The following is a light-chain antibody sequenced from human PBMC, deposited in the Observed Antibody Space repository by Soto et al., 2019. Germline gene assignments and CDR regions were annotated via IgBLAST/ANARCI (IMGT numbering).Light chain of an antibody. CDR2: DAS. Sequence: DIQMTQSPSSLSASVGDRVTITCQASQGIRNYLNWYQQKPGSPPKLLIFDASNLDTGVPSRFRGSGSGTDFTFSISDLQPEDFATYYCLQYESLPYAFGQWTSLEI. V-gene: IGKV1-33*01. J-gene: IGKJ2*01. CDR1: QGIRNY. CDR3: LQYESLPYA.